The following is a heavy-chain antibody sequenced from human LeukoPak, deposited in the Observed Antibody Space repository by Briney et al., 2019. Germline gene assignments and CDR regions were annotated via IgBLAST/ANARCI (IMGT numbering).Heavy chain of an antibody. CDR3: ARACSSSWYTSCWFDP. J-gene: IGHJ5*02. D-gene: IGHD6-13*01. CDR1: GGSISSHY. Sequence: SETLSLTCTVSGGSISSHYWSWIRQPPGQGLEWIGDIYYGGSTNYNPALKSRVTISVDTSKNQFSLKVSSVTAADTAVYYCARACSSSWYTSCWFDPWGQGTLVTVSS. V-gene: IGHV4-59*11. CDR2: IYYGGST.